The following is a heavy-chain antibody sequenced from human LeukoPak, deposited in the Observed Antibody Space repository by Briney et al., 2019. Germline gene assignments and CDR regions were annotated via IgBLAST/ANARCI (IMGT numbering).Heavy chain of an antibody. Sequence: SETLSLTCAVYGGSFSGYYWSWIRQPPGKGLEWIGEINHSGSTNYNPSLKTRVTISVDTSKNQFSLKLSSVTAADTAVYYCPRKGGYSYYYYYYGMDVWGQGTTVTVSS. CDR2: INHSGST. J-gene: IGHJ6*02. D-gene: IGHD3-22*01. CDR3: PRKGGYSYYYYYYGMDV. V-gene: IGHV4-34*01. CDR1: GGSFSGYY.